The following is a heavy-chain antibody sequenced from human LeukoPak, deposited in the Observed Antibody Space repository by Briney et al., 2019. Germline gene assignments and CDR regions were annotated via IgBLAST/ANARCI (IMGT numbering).Heavy chain of an antibody. Sequence: SETLSLTCAVYGGSFSGYYWSGIRQPPGKGLEWIGEINHSGSTNYNPSLKSRVTISVDTSKNQFSLKLSSVTAADTAVYYCARGQDYGGNSDYYYYGMDVWGQGTTVTVSS. J-gene: IGHJ6*02. V-gene: IGHV4-34*01. D-gene: IGHD4-23*01. CDR2: INHSGST. CDR1: GGSFSGYY. CDR3: ARGQDYGGNSDYYYYGMDV.